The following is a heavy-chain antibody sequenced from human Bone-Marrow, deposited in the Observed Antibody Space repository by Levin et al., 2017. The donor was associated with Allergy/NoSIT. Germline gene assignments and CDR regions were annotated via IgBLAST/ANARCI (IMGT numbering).Heavy chain of an antibody. J-gene: IGHJ6*02. Sequence: GESPKISCKASGYTFTTYGLTWVRQAPGQGLEWMGWVSAYSGNTNYALNLQDRVTMTTDTATNTAYMELTSLRSDDTAIYYCARGHFPYYYYGMDVWGQGTTVVVSS. CDR1: GYTFTTYG. CDR2: VSAYSGNT. CDR3: ARGHFPYYYYGMDV. V-gene: IGHV1-18*01.